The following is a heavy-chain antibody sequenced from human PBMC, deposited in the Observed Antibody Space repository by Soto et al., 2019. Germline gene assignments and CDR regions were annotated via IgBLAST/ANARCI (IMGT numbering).Heavy chain of an antibody. CDR3: TTEDPSWLRGLEY. D-gene: IGHD5-12*01. CDR2: IKTSIDSATT. V-gene: IGHV3-15*01. Sequence: VQLVESGGGWVKPGASLRLSCEASGASFTNAWMNWVRQAPGKGLEWVGRIKTSIDSATTDYAAPVKGRFTISRADSKNTLYLQMDSLKTEDTAVYYCTTEDPSWLRGLEYWGQGTLVTVSS. J-gene: IGHJ4*02. CDR1: GASFTNAW.